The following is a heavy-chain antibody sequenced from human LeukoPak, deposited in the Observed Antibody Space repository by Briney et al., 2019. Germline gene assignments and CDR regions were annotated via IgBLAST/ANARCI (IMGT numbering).Heavy chain of an antibody. J-gene: IGHJ4*02. CDR2: IYHSGST. Sequence: SETLSLTCAVSGYSISSVYYWGWIRPPPGKGLEWIGSIYHSGSTYYNPSLKSRVTISVDTSTNQFSLKLSSVTAADTAVYYCARDTERGSVDYWGQGTLVTVSS. CDR3: ARDTERGSVDY. V-gene: IGHV4-38-2*02. CDR1: GYSISSVYY. D-gene: IGHD1-14*01.